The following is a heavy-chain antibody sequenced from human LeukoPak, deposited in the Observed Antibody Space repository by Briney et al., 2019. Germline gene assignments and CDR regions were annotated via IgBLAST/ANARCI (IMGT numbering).Heavy chain of an antibody. D-gene: IGHD5-24*01. J-gene: IGHJ4*03. CDR3: ARGATISETGYFDF. V-gene: IGHV4-34*01. Sequence: SETLSLACAVYGGSFSRYCWSWIRQSPGKGPEWIAEIDHRGDTNYNPSVKSRVTISVDTSKNQFSLKVRSLSAADTAVYYCARGATISETGYFDFWGQGTPVTVSS. CDR1: GGSFSRYC. CDR2: IDHRGDT.